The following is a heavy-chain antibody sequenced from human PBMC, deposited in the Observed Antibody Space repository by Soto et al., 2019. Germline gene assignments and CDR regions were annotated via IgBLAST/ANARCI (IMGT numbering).Heavy chain of an antibody. J-gene: IGHJ6*02. D-gene: IGHD3-16*01. Sequence: SVKVSCKASGGTFSSYAISWVRQAPGQGLEWMGGIIPIFGTANYAQKFQGRVTITADKSTSTAYMELSSLRSEDTAVYYCASGGLQDAYYYYGMDVWGQGTTVTV. CDR1: GGTFSSYA. V-gene: IGHV1-69*06. CDR2: IIPIFGTA. CDR3: ASGGLQDAYYYYGMDV.